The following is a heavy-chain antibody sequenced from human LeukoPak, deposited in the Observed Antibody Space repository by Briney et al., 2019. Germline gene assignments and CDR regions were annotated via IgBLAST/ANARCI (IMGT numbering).Heavy chain of an antibody. CDR3: ARDRKEVYCSSTSCRQPTYYFDY. Sequence: ASVKVSCKASGYTFTGYYMHWVRQAPGQGLEWMGWINPNSGGTNYAQKFQGRVTMTRDTPISTAYMELSRLRSDDTAVYYCARDRKEVYCSSTSCRQPTYYFDYWGQGTLVTVSS. V-gene: IGHV1-2*02. J-gene: IGHJ4*02. CDR1: GYTFTGYY. D-gene: IGHD2-2*01. CDR2: INPNSGGT.